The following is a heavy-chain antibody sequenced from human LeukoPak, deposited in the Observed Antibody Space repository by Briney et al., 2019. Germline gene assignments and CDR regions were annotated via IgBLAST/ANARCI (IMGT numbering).Heavy chain of an antibody. CDR2: IIPIFGTA. D-gene: IGHD2-15*01. V-gene: IGHV1-69*05. J-gene: IGHJ4*02. CDR3: ARVRGGYCSGGSCYPRYYFDY. CDR1: GGTFSSYA. Sequence: SVKVSCKASGGTFSSYAISWERQAPGQGLEWMGGIIPIFGTANYAQKFQGRVTITTDESTSTAYMELSSLRSEDTAVYHCARVRGGYCSGGSCYPRYYFDYWGQGTLVTVSS.